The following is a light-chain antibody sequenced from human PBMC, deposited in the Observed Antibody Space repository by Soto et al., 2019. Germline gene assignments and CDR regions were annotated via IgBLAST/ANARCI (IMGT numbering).Light chain of an antibody. V-gene: IGKV3D-15*01. CDR3: QQRSNS. CDR2: DAS. CDR1: QSVSSN. J-gene: IGKJ4*01. Sequence: EIVMTQSPATLSVSPGERATLSCRASQSVSSNLAWYQQKPGQAPRLLIYDASTRATGIPRRFSGSGSGTDFTLTISSLEPEDFAVYYCQQRSNSFGGGTKVEIK.